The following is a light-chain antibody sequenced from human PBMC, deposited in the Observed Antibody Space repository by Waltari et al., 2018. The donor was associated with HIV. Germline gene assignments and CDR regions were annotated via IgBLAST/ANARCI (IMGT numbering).Light chain of an antibody. Sequence: IQMTQSPSSVSVAVGGAVSINCRASQNIGKTLAWYQLKSNKAPRLLIYEASRLDDGVPARCSGSVSKSNFSLDITNFQPEDYGIYVCQQAKTFPHTFAGGTRVE. V-gene: IGKV1-12*01. CDR2: EAS. CDR1: QNIGKT. J-gene: IGKJ4*02. CDR3: QQAKTFPHT.